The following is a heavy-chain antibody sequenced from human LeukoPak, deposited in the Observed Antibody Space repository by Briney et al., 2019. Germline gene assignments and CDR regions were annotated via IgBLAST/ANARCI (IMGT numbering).Heavy chain of an antibody. V-gene: IGHV5-51*01. J-gene: IGHJ4*02. D-gene: IGHD2/OR15-2a*01. Sequence: GESLKISCEGSGYSFTTYWIGWVRQMPGKGLGWMGIIYPDDSDTRYSPSFQGQITISADKSINTAYLQWRSLKASDTAMYYCARNYTINTPEYDYWGQGTLVTVSS. CDR1: GYSFTTYW. CDR2: IYPDDSDT. CDR3: ARNYTINTPEYDY.